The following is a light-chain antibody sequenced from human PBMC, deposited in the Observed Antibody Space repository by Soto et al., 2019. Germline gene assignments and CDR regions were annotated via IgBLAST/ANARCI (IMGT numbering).Light chain of an antibody. V-gene: IGLV3-21*04. CDR2: YDS. CDR3: QVWDSSGNRVI. J-gene: IGLJ2*01. Sequence: SYELTQPPSVSVAPGKTARITCGGNNIGRKSVHWYQQRPGQAPVLVIYYDSDRPSGIPERFSGSNSGNTATLTISRVEAGDEADYYCQVWDSSGNRVIFGGGTKLTVL. CDR1: NIGRKS.